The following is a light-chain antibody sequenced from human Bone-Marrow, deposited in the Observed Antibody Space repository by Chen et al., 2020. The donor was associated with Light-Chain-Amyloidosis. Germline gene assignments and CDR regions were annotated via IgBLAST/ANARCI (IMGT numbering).Light chain of an antibody. CDR2: RDT. Sequence: SYELTQPPSVSVSPGQTARITCSGDDLPTKYAYWYQQKPGQAPVLVIHRDTERPSGSSERFSGSSSGTTATWTISGVQAEDEADYPCQSADSSGTYEVIFGGGTKLTVL. CDR3: QSADSSGTYEVI. V-gene: IGLV3-25*03. J-gene: IGLJ2*01. CDR1: DLPTKY.